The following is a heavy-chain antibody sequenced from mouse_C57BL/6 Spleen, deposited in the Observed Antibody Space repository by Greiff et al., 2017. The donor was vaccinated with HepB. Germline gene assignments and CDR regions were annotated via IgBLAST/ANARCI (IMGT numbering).Heavy chain of an antibody. CDR3: ARSLSTIYYAMDY. Sequence: VQLQQSGPELVKPGASVKISCKASGYTFTDYYMNWVKQSHGKSLEWIGDINPNNGGTSYNQKFKGKATLTVDKSSSTAYMELRSLTSEDSAVYYCARSLSTIYYAMDYWGQGTSVTVSS. CDR2: INPNNGGT. CDR1: GYTFTDYY. D-gene: IGHD2-1*01. J-gene: IGHJ4*01. V-gene: IGHV1-26*01.